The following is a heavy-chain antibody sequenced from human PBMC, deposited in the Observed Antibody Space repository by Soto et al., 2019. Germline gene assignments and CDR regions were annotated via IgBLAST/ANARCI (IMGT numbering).Heavy chain of an antibody. CDR2: FDPEDGET. Sequence: QVILVQSGAEVKTPGASVKVSCKLSGYTLTESSVHWVRQAPGKGLEWMGGFDPEDGETIYAQEFQGRVTMTEDTATDNAYMDLSGLRSEDTAVYYCATGGGFRDAFDVWGQGTMVTVSS. V-gene: IGHV1-24*01. CDR3: ATGGGFRDAFDV. CDR1: GYTLTESS. J-gene: IGHJ3*01. D-gene: IGHD2-15*01.